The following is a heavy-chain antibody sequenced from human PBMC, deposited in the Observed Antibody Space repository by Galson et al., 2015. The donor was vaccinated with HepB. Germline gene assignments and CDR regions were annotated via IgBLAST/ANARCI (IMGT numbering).Heavy chain of an antibody. J-gene: IGHJ4*02. Sequence: QSGAEVKKPGESLRISCKGSRYSFTSYWISWVRQMPGKGPEWMGRIDPSDSYTNYSPSFQGHVTISADKSISTAYLQWSSLKASDTAMYYCARHEGYSSSQLDYWGQGTLVTVSS. V-gene: IGHV5-10-1*01. CDR1: RYSFTSYW. CDR2: IDPSDSYT. CDR3: ARHEGYSSSQLDY. D-gene: IGHD6-6*01.